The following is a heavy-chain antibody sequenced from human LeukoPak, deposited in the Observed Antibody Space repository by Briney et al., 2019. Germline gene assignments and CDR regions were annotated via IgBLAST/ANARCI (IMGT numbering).Heavy chain of an antibody. V-gene: IGHV3-48*03. CDR2: ISTSGSTI. CDR1: GFTFRTYE. D-gene: IGHD3-16*01. CDR3: ARGGSYFVH. Sequence: GGSLRLSCAASGFTFRTYEMTWVRQAPGKGLEWVSPISTSGSTINYADSVKGRFTISRDNAKNSLYLQMNSLRAEDTAVYYCARGGSYFVHWGQGTLVTVSS. J-gene: IGHJ4*02.